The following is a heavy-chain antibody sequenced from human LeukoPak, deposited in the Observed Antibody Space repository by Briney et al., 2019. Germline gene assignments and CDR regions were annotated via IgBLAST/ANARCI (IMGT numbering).Heavy chain of an antibody. CDR3: AKGGGGRLMYYYYMDV. J-gene: IGHJ6*03. CDR2: INSDGSST. CDR1: GSTFSNYW. D-gene: IGHD3-16*01. Sequence: GGSLRLSCAASGSTFSNYWMHWVRQAPGKGLVWVSRINSDGSSTSYADSVKGRFIISRDNAKNTLYLQMNSLRAEDMALYYCAKGGGGRLMYYYYMDVWGKGTTVTVSS. V-gene: IGHV3-74*01.